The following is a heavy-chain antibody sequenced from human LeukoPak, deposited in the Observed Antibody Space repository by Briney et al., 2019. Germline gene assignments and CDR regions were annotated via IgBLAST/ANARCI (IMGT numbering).Heavy chain of an antibody. J-gene: IGHJ4*02. D-gene: IGHD3-9*01. CDR2: INPSGGST. CDR1: GYTFTSYY. CDR3: ASGRYFDWLSPTYFDY. Sequence: ASVKVSCKASGYTFTSYYMHWVRQAPGQGLEWMGIINPSGGSTSYAQKFQGRVTMTRDMSTSTVYIELSSLRSEDTAVYYCASGRYFDWLSPTYFDYWGQGTLVTVSS. V-gene: IGHV1-46*01.